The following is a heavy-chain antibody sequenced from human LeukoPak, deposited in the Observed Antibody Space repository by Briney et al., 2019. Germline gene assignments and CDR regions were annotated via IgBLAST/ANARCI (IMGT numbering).Heavy chain of an antibody. V-gene: IGHV1-18*01. CDR1: GYTFTSYG. D-gene: IGHD6-25*01. Sequence: ASVKVSCKASGYTFTSYGITWVRQAPGQGLEWMGWINTYNGNASYAQKFQGRVTMITDTSTSTAYMELRSLISDDTAVYYCARSLGAAGRDYWGQGTLVTVSS. CDR2: INTYNGNA. J-gene: IGHJ4*02. CDR3: ARSLGAAGRDY.